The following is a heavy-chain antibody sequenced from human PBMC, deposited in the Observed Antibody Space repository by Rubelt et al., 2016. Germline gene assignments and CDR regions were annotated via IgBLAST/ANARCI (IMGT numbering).Heavy chain of an antibody. CDR2: ISQTWST. Sequence: QVYLQESGPGLVKPSETLSLTCNVSGYSISSGYFWGWIRQPPGKGLEWIGFISQTWSTYYNTSLKSLVTISVDTSKNTFSLKLTSVTAADTAMYYCARDRLVGASDAFDFWGQGTMVTVSS. CDR1: GYSISSGYF. V-gene: IGHV4-38-2*02. D-gene: IGHD1-26*01. CDR3: ARDRLVGASDAFDF. J-gene: IGHJ3*01.